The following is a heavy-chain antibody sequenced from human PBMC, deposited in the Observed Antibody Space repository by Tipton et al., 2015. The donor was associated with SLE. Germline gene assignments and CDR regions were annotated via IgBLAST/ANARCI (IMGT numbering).Heavy chain of an antibody. V-gene: IGHV1-69*05. J-gene: IGHJ4*02. Sequence: QLVQSGAEVKKPGSSVKVSCKASGGTFSSYAISWVRQAPGQGLEWMGGIIPILGIANYAQKFQGRVTITTDESTSTAYMELSSLRSEDTAVYYCARGGIGRQWLRGYFDYWGQGTLVTVSS. CDR2: IIPILGIA. CDR1: GGTFSSYA. D-gene: IGHD3-22*01. CDR3: ARGGIGRQWLRGYFDY.